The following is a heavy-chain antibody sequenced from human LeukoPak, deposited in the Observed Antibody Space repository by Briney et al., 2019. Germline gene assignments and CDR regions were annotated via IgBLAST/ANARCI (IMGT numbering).Heavy chain of an antibody. CDR3: AKGAAAGGCDY. CDR1: GYTFRSYW. D-gene: IGHD6-25*01. CDR2: VDPSDSNT. V-gene: IGHV5-10-1*01. Sequence: GESLKISCKGSGYTFRSYWISWVRQMPGKGLEWVGRVDPSDSNTNYCPAFQGHVTISADKSKNTVYLQWSSLKASDTAMYFCAKGAAAGGCDYWGRGTLVTVSS. J-gene: IGHJ4*02.